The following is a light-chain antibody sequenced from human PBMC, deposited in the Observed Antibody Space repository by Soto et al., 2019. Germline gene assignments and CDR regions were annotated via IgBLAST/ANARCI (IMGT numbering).Light chain of an antibody. J-gene: IGLJ1*01. CDR2: DVS. CDR3: SSYTSSSTLYV. Sequence: QSALAQPASVSWSPGQSITISCTGISSDVGGYNYVSWYQQHPGKAPKLMIYDVSNRPSGVSNRFSGSKSGNTASLTISGFQAEDEADYYCSSYTSSSTLYVFGTGTKGTVL. CDR1: SSDVGGYNY. V-gene: IGLV2-14*01.